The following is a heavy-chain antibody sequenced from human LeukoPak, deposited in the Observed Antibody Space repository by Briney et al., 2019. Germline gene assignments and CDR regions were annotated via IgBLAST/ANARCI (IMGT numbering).Heavy chain of an antibody. CDR1: GYTFTSYD. D-gene: IGHD6-13*01. Sequence: GASVKVSCTASGYTFTSYDINWVRQAPGQGLEWMGWMNPNSGNTGYAQKFQGRVTITRNTSISTAYMELSSLRADDTAVYYCAKDRPTVYSSSWLHFLDSWGQGTLVTVSS. CDR3: AKDRPTVYSSSWLHFLDS. J-gene: IGHJ4*02. CDR2: MNPNSGNT. V-gene: IGHV1-8*03.